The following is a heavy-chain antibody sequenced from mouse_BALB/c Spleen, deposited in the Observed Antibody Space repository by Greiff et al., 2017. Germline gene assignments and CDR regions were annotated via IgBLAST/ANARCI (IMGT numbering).Heavy chain of an antibody. J-gene: IGHJ3*01. Sequence: QVQLKQSGAELAKPGASVKMSCKASGYTFTSYWMHWVKQRPGQGLEWIGYINPSTGYTEYNQKFKDKATLTADKSSSTAYMQLSSLTSEDSAVYYCARSNNYYGSSYWFAYWGQGTLVTVSA. CDR2: INPSTGYT. V-gene: IGHV1-7*01. CDR1: GYTFTSYW. D-gene: IGHD1-1*01. CDR3: ARSNNYYGSSYWFAY.